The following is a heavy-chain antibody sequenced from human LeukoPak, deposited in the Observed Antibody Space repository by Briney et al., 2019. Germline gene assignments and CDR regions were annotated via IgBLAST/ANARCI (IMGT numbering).Heavy chain of an antibody. Sequence: GGSLRLSCAASGFTFSSYSMNWVRQAPGKGLEWVSYISSSSSTIYYADSVKGRFTISRDNAKKSLYLQVNSLRVEDTAVYYCAREDGGNSDYWGQGTLVTVSS. CDR1: GFTFSSYS. CDR3: AREDGGNSDY. V-gene: IGHV3-48*01. CDR2: ISSSSSTI. J-gene: IGHJ4*02. D-gene: IGHD4-23*01.